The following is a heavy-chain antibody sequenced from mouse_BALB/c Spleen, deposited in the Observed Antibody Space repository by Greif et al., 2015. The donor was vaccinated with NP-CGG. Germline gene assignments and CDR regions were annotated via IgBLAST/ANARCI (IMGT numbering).Heavy chain of an antibody. CDR2: ISDGGSYT. CDR3: ARDGVTGTGFDY. J-gene: IGHJ2*01. Sequence: EVHLVESGGGLVKPGGSLKLSCAASGFTFSDYYMYWVRQTPEKRLEWVATISDGGSYTYYPDSVKGRFTISRDNAKNNLYLQVSSLKSEDTAMYYCARDGVTGTGFDYWGQGTTLTVSS. CDR1: GFTFSDYY. D-gene: IGHD4-1*01. V-gene: IGHV5-4*02.